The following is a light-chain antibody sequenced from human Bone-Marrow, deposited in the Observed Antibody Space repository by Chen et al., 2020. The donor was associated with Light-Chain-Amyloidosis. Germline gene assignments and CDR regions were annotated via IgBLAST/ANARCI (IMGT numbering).Light chain of an antibody. J-gene: IGKJ2*01. CDR2: NAF. CDR3: QQSYNTPYT. V-gene: IGKV1-39*01. CDR1: QSISNY. Sequence: DIRITQSPSHLPASVGDRVTITWRASQSISNYLNWYQQTQGKAPRVLIYNAFSLQSGGPSRFSGDRSGTEFTLTISNLQVEDFASYYCQQSYNTPYTFGQGTKLEIK.